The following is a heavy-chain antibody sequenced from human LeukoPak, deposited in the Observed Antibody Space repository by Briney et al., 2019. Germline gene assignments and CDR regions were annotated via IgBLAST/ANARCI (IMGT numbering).Heavy chain of an antibody. CDR1: GYTFTSYD. CDR2: MNPNSGNT. CDR3: ARGWASGSYRKSGFDY. V-gene: IGHV1-8*01. D-gene: IGHD3-10*01. Sequence: ASVKVSCKASGYTFTSYDINWVRQATGQGLEWMGWMNPNSGNTGYAQKFQGRVTMTRNTSISTAYMELSSLRSENTAVYYCARGWASGSYRKSGFDYWGQGTLVTVSS. J-gene: IGHJ4*02.